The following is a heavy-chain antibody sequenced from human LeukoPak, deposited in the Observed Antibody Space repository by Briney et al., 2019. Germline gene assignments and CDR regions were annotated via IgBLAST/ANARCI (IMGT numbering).Heavy chain of an antibody. CDR3: TIQGSRAYFDY. V-gene: IGHV3-15*01. CDR2: IKSETDGGTT. CDR1: GFTFSNAW. J-gene: IGHJ4*02. D-gene: IGHD3-10*01. Sequence: GGSLRLSWAAAGFTFSNAWMNWVRQAPGKGLEWVGRIKSETDGGTTDYTAPVYGRFTISRDDSKNTLYLQMSSLKTEDTAAYYCTIQGSRAYFDYWGQGTLVTVSS.